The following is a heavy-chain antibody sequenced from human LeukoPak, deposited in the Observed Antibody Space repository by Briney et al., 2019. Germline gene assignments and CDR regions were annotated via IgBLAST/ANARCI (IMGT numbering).Heavy chain of an antibody. V-gene: IGHV1-69*13. Sequence: ASVRVSCKASGGTFSSYAISWVRQAPGQGLEWMGGIIPIFGTANYAQKFQGRVTITADESTSTAYMELSSLRSEDTAVYYCASPGIAAAGTYYYYYMDVWGKGTTVTVSS. CDR3: ASPGIAAAGTYYYYYMDV. D-gene: IGHD6-13*01. CDR1: GGTFSSYA. CDR2: IIPIFGTA. J-gene: IGHJ6*03.